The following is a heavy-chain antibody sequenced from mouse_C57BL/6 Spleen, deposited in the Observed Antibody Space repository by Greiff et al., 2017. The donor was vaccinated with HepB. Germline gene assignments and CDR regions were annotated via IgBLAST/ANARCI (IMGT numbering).Heavy chain of an antibody. D-gene: IGHD2-3*01. CDR1: GFTFSDYY. V-gene: IGHV5-16*01. Sequence: EVMLVESEGGLVQPGSSMKLSCTASGFTFSDYYMAWVRQVPEKGLEWVANINYDGSSTYYLDSLKSRFIISRDNAKNILYLQMSSLKSEDTATYYCARIYDGYCAMDYWGQGTSVTVSS. CDR2: INYDGSST. J-gene: IGHJ4*01. CDR3: ARIYDGYCAMDY.